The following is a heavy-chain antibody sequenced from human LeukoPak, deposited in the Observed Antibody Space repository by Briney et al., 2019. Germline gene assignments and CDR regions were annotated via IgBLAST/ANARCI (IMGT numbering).Heavy chain of an antibody. J-gene: IGHJ4*02. D-gene: IGHD6-13*01. V-gene: IGHV4-59*01. Sequence: PSETLSLTCTVSGGSISSYYWSWIRQPPGKGLEWIGYIYYSGSTNYNPSLKSRVTISVDTSKNQFSLKLSSVTAADTAVYYCARVSTPGMVAARHFDYWGQGTLVTVSS. CDR2: IYYSGST. CDR1: GGSISSYY. CDR3: ARVSTPGMVAARHFDY.